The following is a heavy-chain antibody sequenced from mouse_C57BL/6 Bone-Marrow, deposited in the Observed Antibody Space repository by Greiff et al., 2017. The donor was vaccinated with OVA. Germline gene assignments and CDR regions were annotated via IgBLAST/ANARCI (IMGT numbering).Heavy chain of an antibody. CDR3: ARGVYYGYEGGVYFDV. V-gene: IGHV1-81*01. D-gene: IGHD2-2*01. CDR2: IYPRSGNT. CDR1: GYTFTSYG. J-gene: IGHJ1*03. Sequence: QVQLQQSGAELARPGASVKLYCKASGYTFTSYGISWVKQRTGQGLEWIGEIYPRSGNTYYNEKFKGKATLTADKSSSTAYMELRSLTSEDSAVYFCARGVYYGYEGGVYFDVWGTGTTVTVSS.